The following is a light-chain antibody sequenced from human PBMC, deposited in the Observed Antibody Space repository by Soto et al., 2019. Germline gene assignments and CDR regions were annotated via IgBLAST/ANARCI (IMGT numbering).Light chain of an antibody. Sequence: EIVLTQSPANLSLSPWERATLSCRASQSVSTYLAWYQQKPGQAPRLLMYDASNRATGIPARFSGSGSGTDFTLTISSLEPEDFAVYYCQQRSNWPPITFGQGTRLEIK. CDR3: QQRSNWPPIT. V-gene: IGKV3-11*01. J-gene: IGKJ5*01. CDR2: DAS. CDR1: QSVSTY.